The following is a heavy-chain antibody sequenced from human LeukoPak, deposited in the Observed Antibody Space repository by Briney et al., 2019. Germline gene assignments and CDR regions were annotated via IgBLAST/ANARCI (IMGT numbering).Heavy chain of an antibody. CDR2: IRYDGSNK. Sequence: PGGSLRLSCAASGFTFSSYGMHWVRQAPGKGLEWVAFIRYDGSNKYYADSVKGRFTISRDNSKNTLYLQMNSLRAEDTAVYYCAQGKYSSSWYGDYWGQGTLVTVSS. J-gene: IGHJ4*02. CDR3: AQGKYSSSWYGDY. D-gene: IGHD6-13*01. CDR1: GFTFSSYG. V-gene: IGHV3-30*02.